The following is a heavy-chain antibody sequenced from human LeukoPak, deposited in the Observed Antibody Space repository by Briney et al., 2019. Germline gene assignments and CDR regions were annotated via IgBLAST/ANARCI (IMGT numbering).Heavy chain of an antibody. Sequence: GGSLRLSCAASGFTFSSYGMHWVRQAPGKGLEWVAVISYDGSNNYYADSVKGRFTISRDNSKNTLYLQMNSLRAEDTAVYYCAKDHSSSWHTLNDYWGQGTLVTVSS. CDR1: GFTFSSYG. D-gene: IGHD6-13*01. CDR3: AKDHSSSWHTLNDY. CDR2: ISYDGSNN. J-gene: IGHJ4*02. V-gene: IGHV3-30*18.